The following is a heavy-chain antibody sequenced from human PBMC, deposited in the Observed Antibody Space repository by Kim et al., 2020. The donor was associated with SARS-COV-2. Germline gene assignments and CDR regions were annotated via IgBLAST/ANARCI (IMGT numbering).Heavy chain of an antibody. D-gene: IGHD2-2*01. CDR3: ARGRSPFYCSSTSCYGPRGMDV. CDR1: GGSFSGYY. J-gene: IGHJ6*02. CDR2: INHSGST. Sequence: SETLSLTCAVYGGSFSGYYWSWIRQPPGKGLEWIGEINHSGSTNYNPSLKSRVTISVDTSKNQFSLKLSSVTAADTAVYYCARGRSPFYCSSTSCYGPRGMDVWGQGTTVTVSS. V-gene: IGHV4-34*01.